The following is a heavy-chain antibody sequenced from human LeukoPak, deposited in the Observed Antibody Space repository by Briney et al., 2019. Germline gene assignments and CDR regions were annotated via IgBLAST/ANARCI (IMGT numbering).Heavy chain of an antibody. V-gene: IGHV3-74*01. CDR3: GREGHYDSRGPDY. J-gene: IGHJ4*02. Sequence: PGGSPRLSCAASGFTFSNYWMHWVRQTPGKGLVWVSRIKTDGSSISYADSVTGRFTISRDNAKNTLNLQMNSLRAEDTAVYYCGREGHYDSRGPDYWGQGTLVTVSS. D-gene: IGHD3-22*01. CDR2: IKTDGSSI. CDR1: GFTFSNYW.